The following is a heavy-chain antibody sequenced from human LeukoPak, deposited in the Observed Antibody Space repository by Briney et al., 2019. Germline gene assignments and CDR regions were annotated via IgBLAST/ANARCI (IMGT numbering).Heavy chain of an antibody. J-gene: IGHJ6*02. CDR1: GYTLTGYY. Sequence: GASVKVSCKASGYTLTGYYMHWVRQAPGQGPEWMGWIIPNSGGTNYAQKFQGWVTMTRDTSISTAYMELSRLRSDDTAVYYCARQQRRWLVQSHYYGMDVWGQGTTVTVSS. V-gene: IGHV1-2*04. D-gene: IGHD6-19*01. CDR2: IIPNSGGT. CDR3: ARQQRRWLVQSHYYGMDV.